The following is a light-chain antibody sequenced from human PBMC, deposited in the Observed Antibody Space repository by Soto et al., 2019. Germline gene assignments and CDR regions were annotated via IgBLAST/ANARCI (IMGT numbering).Light chain of an antibody. V-gene: IGLV1-40*01. CDR1: SSNIGAGYY. CDR3: QSYDSSLSGSV. Sequence: QSVLTQPPSVSGAPGQRVTISCTGSSSNIGAGYYVHWYQQLPGTAPKLLIYGNSNRPSGVPDRFSGSKSGTSASLAITGLQAEDEADYYCQSYDSSLSGSVFGGGTKLTVL. J-gene: IGLJ2*01. CDR2: GNS.